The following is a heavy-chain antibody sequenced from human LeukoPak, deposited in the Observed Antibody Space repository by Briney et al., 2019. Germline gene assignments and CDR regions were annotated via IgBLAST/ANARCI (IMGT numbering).Heavy chain of an antibody. V-gene: IGHV3-15*01. J-gene: IGHJ3*02. D-gene: IGHD3-3*02. CDR3: TTVPISSRDDAFDI. CDR2: IKSKTDGGTT. CDR1: GFTFSNAW. Sequence: GGSLRLSCAASGFTFSNAWMSWVRQAPGKGLEWVGRIKSKTDGGTTDYAAPVKGRFTISRDDSKNTLYLQMNSLKTEDAAVYYCTTVPISSRDDAFDIWGQGTMVTVSS.